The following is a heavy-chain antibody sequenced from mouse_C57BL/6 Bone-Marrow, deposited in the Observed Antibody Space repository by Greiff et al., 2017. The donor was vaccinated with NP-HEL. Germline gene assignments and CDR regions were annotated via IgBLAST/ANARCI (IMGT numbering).Heavy chain of an antibody. Sequence: EVHLVESGEGLVKPGGSLKLSCAASGFTFSSYAMSWVRQTPEKRLEWVAYISSGGDYIYYAATVKGRFTISRDNARNTLYLQMSSLKSEDTAMYYCTRDPLSTTVVATDYAMDYWGQGTSVTVSS. CDR2: ISSGGDYI. V-gene: IGHV5-9-1*02. D-gene: IGHD1-1*01. J-gene: IGHJ4*01. CDR3: TRDPLSTTVVATDYAMDY. CDR1: GFTFSSYA.